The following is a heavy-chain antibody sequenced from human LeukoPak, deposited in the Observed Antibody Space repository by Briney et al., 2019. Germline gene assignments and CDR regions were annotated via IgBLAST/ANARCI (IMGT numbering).Heavy chain of an antibody. CDR2: INPHTGVT. Sequence: ASVKVSCKASGYIFTDYYIHWVRQAPGQGLEWMGWINPHTGVTKFERKFQGRVTMTSDTSIGTVYMELNRLTFDDTAVYYCARDPSRGADIWFDPWGRGTLVTVSS. CDR1: GYIFTDYY. V-gene: IGHV1-2*02. D-gene: IGHD1-26*01. CDR3: ARDPSRGADIWFDP. J-gene: IGHJ5*02.